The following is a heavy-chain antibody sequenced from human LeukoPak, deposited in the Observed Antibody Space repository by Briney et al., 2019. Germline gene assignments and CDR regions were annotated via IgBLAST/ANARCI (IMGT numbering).Heavy chain of an antibody. CDR3: ASTFPYCRGGSCAL. J-gene: IGHJ4*02. CDR1: GLAFCDYW. D-gene: IGHD2-15*01. Sequence: QSGGSLRLSCAASGLAFCDYWVSWLRQAPGEGRVGGAKIKPDGGHQNFVYSVKGRFTISRDNAKNSLYLQMNSRRAEDTAIYYWASTFPYCRGGSCALGGQGTLVTVSS. CDR2: IKPDGGHQ. V-gene: IGHV3-7*01.